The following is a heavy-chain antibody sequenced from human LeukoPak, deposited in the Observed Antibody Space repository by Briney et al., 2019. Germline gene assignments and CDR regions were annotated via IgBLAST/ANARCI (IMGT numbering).Heavy chain of an antibody. J-gene: IGHJ2*01. Sequence: GGSLRLSCAASGFTFSSYGMHWVRQAPGKGLEWVAFIRYDGSNKYYADSVKGRLTISRDSSKNTLYLQMSSLRDEDTAVYYCAKNNDYGGSYWYFDLWGRGTLVTVSS. CDR3: AKNNDYGGSYWYFDL. CDR1: GFTFSSYG. V-gene: IGHV3-30*02. CDR2: IRYDGSNK. D-gene: IGHD4-23*01.